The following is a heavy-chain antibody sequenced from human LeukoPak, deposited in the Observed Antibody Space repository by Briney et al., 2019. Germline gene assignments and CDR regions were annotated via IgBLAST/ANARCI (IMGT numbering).Heavy chain of an antibody. D-gene: IGHD6-19*01. J-gene: IGHJ4*02. CDR3: AREKGYSSGWYYFDY. CDR1: GGSISSYY. Sequence: SATLSLTCTASGGSISSYYWSWIRLPPGKGLEWIGYIYYSGSTSYNPSLKSRVTISVDTSKHQFSLKLSSVTAADTAVYYCAREKGYSSGWYYFDYWGQGTLVTVSS. V-gene: IGHV4-59*01. CDR2: IYYSGST.